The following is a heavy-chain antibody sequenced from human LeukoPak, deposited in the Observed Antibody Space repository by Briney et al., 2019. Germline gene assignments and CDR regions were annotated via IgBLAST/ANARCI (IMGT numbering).Heavy chain of an antibody. CDR1: GGSISSYC. V-gene: IGHV4-59*01. D-gene: IGHD3-10*01. J-gene: IGHJ5*02. Sequence: TTSETLSLTCTVSGGSISSYCWSWIRQPPGKGLEWIAYIHYSGSTNYNPSLKSRVTISVDTSKNQFSLKLNSVTAADTAVYYCARDRHGSGSAHSFDPWGQGTLVTVSS. CDR3: ARDRHGSGSAHSFDP. CDR2: IHYSGST.